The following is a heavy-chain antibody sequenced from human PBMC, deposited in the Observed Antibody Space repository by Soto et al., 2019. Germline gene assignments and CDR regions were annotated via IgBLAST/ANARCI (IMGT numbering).Heavy chain of an antibody. V-gene: IGHV1-69*13. J-gene: IGHJ6*02. D-gene: IGHD3-22*01. CDR2: IIPIFGTA. Sequence: SVKVSCKASGGTLSSYAISWVRQAPGQGLEWMGGIIPIFGTANYAQKFQGRVTITADESTSTAYMELSSLRSEDTAVYYCARDQEYYDSSGYSGLYYYYGMYVWGQGTTVTVSS. CDR1: GGTLSSYA. CDR3: ARDQEYYDSSGYSGLYYYYGMYV.